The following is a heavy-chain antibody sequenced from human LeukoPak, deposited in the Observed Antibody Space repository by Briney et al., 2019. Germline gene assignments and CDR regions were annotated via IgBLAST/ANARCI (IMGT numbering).Heavy chain of an antibody. CDR2: IYYSGST. CDR3: AREDGDYGGGDAFDI. Sequence: PSETLSLTCAVSGGSISSGGYSWRWIRQPPGTGLEWIGYIYYSGSTNYNPSLKSRVTISVDTSKNQFSLKLSSVTAADTAVYYCAREDGDYGGGDAFDIWGQGTMVTVSS. D-gene: IGHD4-17*01. J-gene: IGHJ3*02. CDR1: GGSISSGGYS. V-gene: IGHV4-61*08.